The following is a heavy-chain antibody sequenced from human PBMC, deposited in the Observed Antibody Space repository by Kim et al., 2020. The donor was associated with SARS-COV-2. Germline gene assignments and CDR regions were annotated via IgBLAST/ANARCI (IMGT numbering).Heavy chain of an antibody. Sequence: YHPSLKGRVTISADTSKNQFSLKLTSVTAADTAVYFCARDLLTDDAFDFWGQGTWVAVS. V-gene: IGHV4-39*07. J-gene: IGHJ3*01. CDR3: ARDLLTDDAFDF.